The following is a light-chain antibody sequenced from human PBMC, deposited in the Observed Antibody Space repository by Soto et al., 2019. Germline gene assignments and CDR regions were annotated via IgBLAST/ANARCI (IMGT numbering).Light chain of an antibody. CDR3: QAWDSSTRMV. CDR1: KLGDKY. J-gene: IGLJ2*01. Sequence: SYELTQPPSVSVSPGQTASITCSGDKLGDKYACWYQQKPGQSPVLVIYQDNKRPSGIPERFSGSNSGNTATLTISGTQAMDEADYYCQAWDSSTRMVFGGGTKLTVL. V-gene: IGLV3-1*01. CDR2: QDN.